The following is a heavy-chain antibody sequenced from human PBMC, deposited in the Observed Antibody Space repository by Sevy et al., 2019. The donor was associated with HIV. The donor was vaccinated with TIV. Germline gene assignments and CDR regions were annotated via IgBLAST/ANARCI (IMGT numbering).Heavy chain of an antibody. J-gene: IGHJ4*02. CDR2: IIPMFGSA. Sequence: ASVKVSCKASGGTFNNYAVNWVRQAPGHGLEWMGGIIPMFGSANYLQKFQGRVTITADESTSTAYMEVSSLRSDETAVYYCAKSISWYASFDSWGQGTLVTVSS. D-gene: IGHD6-13*01. CDR1: GGTFNNYA. CDR3: AKSISWYASFDS. V-gene: IGHV1-69*13.